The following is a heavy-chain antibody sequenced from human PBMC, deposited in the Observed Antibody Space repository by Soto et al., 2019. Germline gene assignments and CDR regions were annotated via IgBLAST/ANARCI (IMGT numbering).Heavy chain of an antibody. D-gene: IGHD1-26*01. CDR3: ATTFSVGGAGYYFDF. V-gene: IGHV3-53*01. CDR1: GFSVSSSH. J-gene: IGHJ4*02. CDR2: VYSGDTT. Sequence: GGSLRLSCAASGFSVSSSHMNWVRQAPGKGLEWVSAVYSGDTTYYADSVKGRFTISRDKSTNTLYLQMSSLGAEDTAVYYCATTFSVGGAGYYFDFRGQGTVVTVSS.